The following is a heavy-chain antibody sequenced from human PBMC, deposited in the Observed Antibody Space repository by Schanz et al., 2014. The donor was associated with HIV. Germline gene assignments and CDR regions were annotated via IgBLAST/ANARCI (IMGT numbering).Heavy chain of an antibody. CDR2: MSWNRRRI. D-gene: IGHD3-10*02. CDR1: GFTLEDYA. Sequence: EVQLVESGGGLVQPGRSLRLSCAASGFTLEDYAMHWVRQAPGKGLEWVSGMSWNRRRIGYGDAVKGRFTISRDNANNVVYLEMNGLRVEDTALYYCAKVYYDRGGHFDYWGQGTLVTVSS. CDR3: AKVYYDRGGHFDY. V-gene: IGHV3-9*01. J-gene: IGHJ4*02.